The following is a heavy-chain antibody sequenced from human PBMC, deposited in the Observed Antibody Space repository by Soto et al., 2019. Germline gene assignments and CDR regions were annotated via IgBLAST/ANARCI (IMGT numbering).Heavy chain of an antibody. CDR1: GFTFSSYA. CDR2: ISGSGGST. J-gene: IGHJ4*02. Sequence: GGSLRLSCAASGFTFSSYAMSWVRQAPGKGLEWVSAISGSGGSTYYADSVKGRFTISRDNSKNTLYLQMNSLRAEDTAVYYCAKSPAFGGVIVWGLFDYWGQGTLVTVSS. CDR3: AKSPAFGGVIVWGLFDY. V-gene: IGHV3-23*01. D-gene: IGHD3-16*02.